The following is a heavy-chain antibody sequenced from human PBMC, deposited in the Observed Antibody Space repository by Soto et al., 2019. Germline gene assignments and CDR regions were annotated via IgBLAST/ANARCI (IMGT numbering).Heavy chain of an antibody. D-gene: IGHD3-9*01. Sequence: ASVKVSCKASGYTFSAYAIHWVRQAPGQGLQWVGWINAGTGDTRYAPKFQGRLIITRDTSASTAYMELSSLRPNDTAMFYCVTSDWAWWGQGTLVTVS. CDR2: INAGTGDT. J-gene: IGHJ4*02. V-gene: IGHV1-3*01. CDR3: VTSDWAW. CDR1: GYTFSAYA.